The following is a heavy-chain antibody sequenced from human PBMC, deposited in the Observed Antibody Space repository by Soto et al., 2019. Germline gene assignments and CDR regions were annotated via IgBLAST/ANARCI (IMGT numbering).Heavy chain of an antibody. CDR2: IIPIFGTA. J-gene: IGHJ5*02. D-gene: IGHD3-10*01. Sequence: QVQLVQSGAEVKKPGSSVKVSCKASGGTFSSYAISWVRQAPGQGLEWMGGIIPIFGTANSAQKFQGRVTITADESTSTAYMELSSLRSEDTAVYYCARDISAWDYYGSGSYSHWFDPWGQGTLVTVSS. CDR1: GGTFSSYA. CDR3: ARDISAWDYYGSGSYSHWFDP. V-gene: IGHV1-69*01.